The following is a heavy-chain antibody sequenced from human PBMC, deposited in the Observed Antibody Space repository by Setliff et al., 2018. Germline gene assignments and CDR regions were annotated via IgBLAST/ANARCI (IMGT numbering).Heavy chain of an antibody. CDR2: VYYSGDT. CDR3: ARHRPNLPFDA. Sequence: KTSETLSLTCSVSGGSISNSDYYWDWIRQPPGKGLEWIGRVYYSGDTYYIPSLSSRVTISVDTSKNQFSLKLSSVTAADTSVYFCARHRPNLPFDAWGQGALVTVSS. V-gene: IGHV4-39*01. J-gene: IGHJ4*02. D-gene: IGHD7-27*01. CDR1: GGSISNSDYY.